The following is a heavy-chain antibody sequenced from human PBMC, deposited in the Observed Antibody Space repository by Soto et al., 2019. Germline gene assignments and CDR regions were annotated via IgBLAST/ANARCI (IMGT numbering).Heavy chain of an antibody. CDR3: ARESKWYGGQYFQD. V-gene: IGHV3-23*01. J-gene: IGHJ1*01. CDR2: ISGSGDKT. Sequence: VQLLQSGGGLAQPGTSLRLSCAASGFTFKYYAMTWVRQAPGKGLEWVSTISGSGDKTDYADSVKGRFRVSRDNSKDTLYLQMDSLRADDTALYYCARESKWYGGQYFQDWGQGTLVNVSS. D-gene: IGHD2-8*01. CDR1: GFTFKYYA.